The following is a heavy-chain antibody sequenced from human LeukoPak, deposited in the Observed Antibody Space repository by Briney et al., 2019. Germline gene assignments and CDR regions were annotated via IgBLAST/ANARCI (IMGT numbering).Heavy chain of an antibody. CDR2: ISSSGGST. J-gene: IGHJ4*02. CDR1: GFTFNNHA. Sequence: PGGSLRLSCAASGFTFNNHAMSWVRQAPGKGLEGVSGISSSGGSTYYADSVKGRFTISRDNSKNRQYLQINSLRVEDTAVYYCAKETASNFGGAVDYWGQGTRVTVSS. V-gene: IGHV3-23*01. D-gene: IGHD3-10*01. CDR3: AKETASNFGGAVDY.